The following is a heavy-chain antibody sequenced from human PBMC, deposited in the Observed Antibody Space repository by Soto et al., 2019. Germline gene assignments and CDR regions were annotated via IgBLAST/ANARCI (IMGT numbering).Heavy chain of an antibody. D-gene: IGHD3-22*01. CDR3: ARVAYYYDSSGYSPYFDY. Sequence: SETLSLTCTVSGGSISSGDYYWSWIRQPPGKGLEWIGYIYYSGSTYYNPSLKSRVTISVDTSKNQFSLKLSSVTAADTAVYYCARVAYYYDSSGYSPYFDYWGQGTLVTVSS. CDR1: GGSISSGDYY. V-gene: IGHV4-30-4*01. J-gene: IGHJ4*02. CDR2: IYYSGST.